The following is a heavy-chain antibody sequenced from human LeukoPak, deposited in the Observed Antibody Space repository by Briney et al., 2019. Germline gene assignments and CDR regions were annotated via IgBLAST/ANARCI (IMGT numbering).Heavy chain of an antibody. V-gene: IGHV3-53*05. CDR2: IYTDDST. CDR1: GFTVSSNY. CDR3: AKNPPYYYDSSGSALDY. D-gene: IGHD3-22*01. Sequence: GGSLRLSCAASGFTVSSNYMSWVRQAPGKGLEWVSIIYTDDSTYYADSVKGRFTISRDNSKNTLYLQMNSLRAEDTAVYYCAKNPPYYYDSSGSALDYWGQGTLVTVSS. J-gene: IGHJ4*02.